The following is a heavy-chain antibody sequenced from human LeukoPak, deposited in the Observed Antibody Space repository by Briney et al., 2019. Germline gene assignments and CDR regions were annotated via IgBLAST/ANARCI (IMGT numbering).Heavy chain of an antibody. CDR2: ISSSGSTI. CDR3: AKDRLTVGWFPFSTPFDP. D-gene: IGHD3-3*01. Sequence: GSLRLSCAASGFTFSDYYMSWIRQAPGKGLEWVSYISSSGSTIYYADSVKGRFTISRDNAKNSLYLQMNSLRAEDTAVYYCAKDRLTVGWFPFSTPFDPWGQGTLVTVSS. V-gene: IGHV3-11*01. CDR1: GFTFSDYY. J-gene: IGHJ5*02.